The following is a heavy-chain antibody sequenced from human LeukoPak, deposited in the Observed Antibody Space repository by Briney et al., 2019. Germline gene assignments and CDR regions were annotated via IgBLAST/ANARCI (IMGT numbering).Heavy chain of an antibody. CDR2: INPNSGGT. Sequence: GASVKVSCKASGYTFTSYDINWVRQATGQGLEWMGWINPNSGGTNYAQKFQGRVTMTRDTSISTAYMELSRLRSDDTAVYYCAREDDWNWFDPWGQGTLVTVSS. J-gene: IGHJ5*02. V-gene: IGHV1-2*02. D-gene: IGHD3-9*01. CDR3: AREDDWNWFDP. CDR1: GYTFTSYD.